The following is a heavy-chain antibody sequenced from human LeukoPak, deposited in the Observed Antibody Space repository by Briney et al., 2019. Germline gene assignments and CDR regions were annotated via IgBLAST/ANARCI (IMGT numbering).Heavy chain of an antibody. CDR3: ARHVGWLRFNAFDI. V-gene: IGHV4-38-2*02. CDR2: IYYSGST. CDR1: GYSISSGYY. D-gene: IGHD5-12*01. J-gene: IGHJ3*02. Sequence: PSETLSLTCTVSGYSISSGYYWGWIRQPPGKGLEWIGYIYYSGSTNYNPSLKSRVTISVDTSKNQFSLKLSSVTAADTAVYYCARHVGWLRFNAFDIWGQGTMVTVSS.